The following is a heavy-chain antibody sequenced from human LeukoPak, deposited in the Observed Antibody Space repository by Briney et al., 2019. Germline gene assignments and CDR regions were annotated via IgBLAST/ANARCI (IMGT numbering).Heavy chain of an antibody. CDR1: GGSISNYY. J-gene: IGHJ4*02. CDR2: MYYSGST. D-gene: IGHD3-16*01. CDR3: ASSHPLGSNNDYFTPFDY. V-gene: IGHV4-59*01. Sequence: PSGTLSLTCTVSGGSISNYYWSWIRQPPGKGLEWIGYMYYSGSTYYNPSLKSRVTISVDTSKNQFSLKLSSVTAADTAVYYCASSHPLGSNNDYFTPFDYWGQGTLVTVSS.